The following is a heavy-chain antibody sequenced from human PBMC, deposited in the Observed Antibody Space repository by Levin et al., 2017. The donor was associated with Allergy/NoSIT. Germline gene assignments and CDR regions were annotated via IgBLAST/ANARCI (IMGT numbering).Heavy chain of an antibody. D-gene: IGHD6-13*01. CDR3: ATAWDIAAAGTEFDY. J-gene: IGHJ4*02. V-gene: IGHV1-58*01. CDR2: IVVGSGNT. Sequence: PGGSLRLSCKASGFTFTSSAVQWVRQARGQRLEWIGWIVVGSGNTNYAQKFQERVTITRDMSTSTAYMELSSLRSEDTAVYYCATAWDIAAAGTEFDYWGQGTLVTVSS. CDR1: GFTFTSSA.